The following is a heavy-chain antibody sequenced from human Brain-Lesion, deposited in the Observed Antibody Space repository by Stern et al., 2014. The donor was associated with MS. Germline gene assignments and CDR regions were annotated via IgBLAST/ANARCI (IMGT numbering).Heavy chain of an antibody. CDR1: GGSISRSTYY. CDR2: IYYSGTT. CDR3: ARHDGWLPHY. V-gene: IGHV4-39*01. Sequence: QLQLQESGPGLVKPSETLSLTCSVSGGSISRSTYYWGWIRQPPGKGLEWIGSIYYSGTTYYNPSLKSRVTIDTSTTNFSLRLTSVTAADTAVYYCARHDGWLPHYWSQGTLVTVSS. D-gene: IGHD5-12*01. J-gene: IGHJ4*02.